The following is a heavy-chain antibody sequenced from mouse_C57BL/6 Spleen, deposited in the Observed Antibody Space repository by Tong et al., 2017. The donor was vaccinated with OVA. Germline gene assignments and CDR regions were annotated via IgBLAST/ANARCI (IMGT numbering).Heavy chain of an antibody. CDR3: TVRYGPYFDY. D-gene: IGHD1-1*01. J-gene: IGHJ2*01. V-gene: IGHV1S81*02. CDR1: GYTFTSYY. Sequence: VQLQESGAELVKPGASVKLSCKASGYTFTSYYMYWVKQRPGQGLEWIGEINPSNGGTNFNEKFKSKATLTVDKSSSTAYMQLSSLTSEDSAVYYCTVRYGPYFDYWGQGTTLTVSS. CDR2: INPSNGGT.